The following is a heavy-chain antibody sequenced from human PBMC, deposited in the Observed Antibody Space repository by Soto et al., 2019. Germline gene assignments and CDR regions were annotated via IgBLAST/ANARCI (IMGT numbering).Heavy chain of an antibody. D-gene: IGHD2-8*01. Sequence: QVQLAQSGAEVKKPGSSVKVSCKASGGTFSSYAISWVRQAPGQGLEWMGGIIPIFGTANYAQKFQGRVTITADKSTSTAYMELSSLRSEDTAVYYCARDNLRDCTNGVCYTGRDDYWGQGTLVTVSS. CDR3: ARDNLRDCTNGVCYTGRDDY. J-gene: IGHJ4*02. CDR1: GGTFSSYA. V-gene: IGHV1-69*06. CDR2: IIPIFGTA.